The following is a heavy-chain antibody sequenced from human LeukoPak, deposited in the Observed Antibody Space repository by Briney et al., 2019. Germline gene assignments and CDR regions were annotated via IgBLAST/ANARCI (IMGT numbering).Heavy chain of an antibody. CDR3: ARAKRGPYSSSCQGCNAFDI. CDR1: GFTFSSYS. D-gene: IGHD6-13*01. Sequence: GGSLRLSCAASGFTFSSYSMNWVRQAPGKGLEWVSSISSSSSYIYYADSVKGRFTISRDNAKNSLYLQMNSLRAEDTAVYYCARAKRGPYSSSCQGCNAFDIWGQGTMVTVSS. J-gene: IGHJ3*02. V-gene: IGHV3-21*01. CDR2: ISSSSSYI.